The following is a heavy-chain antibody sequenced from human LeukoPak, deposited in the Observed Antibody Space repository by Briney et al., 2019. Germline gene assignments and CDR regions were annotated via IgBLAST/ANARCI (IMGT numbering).Heavy chain of an antibody. D-gene: IGHD6-19*01. Sequence: SETLSLTCTVSGGSISTYYWSWVRQPPGKGLGWLGYISYSGSTTYSPSLKSRVTISLDTSKNQFSLRLSSLTAGDTAVYYCARAFSAWPHAFDIWGQGTMVTVSS. CDR1: GGSISTYY. CDR2: ISYSGST. CDR3: ARAFSAWPHAFDI. V-gene: IGHV4-59*01. J-gene: IGHJ3*02.